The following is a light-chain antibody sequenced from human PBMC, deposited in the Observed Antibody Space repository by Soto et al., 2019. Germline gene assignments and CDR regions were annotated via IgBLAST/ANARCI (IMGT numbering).Light chain of an antibody. CDR1: QTVGSF. CDR2: NTS. V-gene: IGKV3-11*01. Sequence: EIVLTQSPATLSLSPGERATLSCRASQTVGSFLAWYQHKPGQAPRLLIYNTSKRANGIPARFSGSGSATDFTLPISSLEPEDFAVYYCQQRYNWPPLTFGGGTKVEMK. CDR3: QQRYNWPPLT. J-gene: IGKJ4*01.